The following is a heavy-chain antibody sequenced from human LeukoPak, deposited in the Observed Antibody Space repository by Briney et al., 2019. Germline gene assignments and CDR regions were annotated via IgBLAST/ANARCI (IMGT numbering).Heavy chain of an antibody. CDR1: GYTFIDYY. V-gene: IGHV1-46*01. J-gene: IGHJ4*02. Sequence: ASVKVSCKASGYTFIDYYIHWVRQAPGQGLEWMGIINPNSGTTRYTQTFQDRVTMTRDASTSTVYMDLSSLRFEDTAVYYCAREWLSGYSYGPFDYWGQGTLVTVSS. D-gene: IGHD5-18*01. CDR3: AREWLSGYSYGPFDY. CDR2: INPNSGTT.